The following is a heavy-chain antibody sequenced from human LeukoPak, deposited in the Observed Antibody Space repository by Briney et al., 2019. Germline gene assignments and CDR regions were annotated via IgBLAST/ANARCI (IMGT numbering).Heavy chain of an antibody. J-gene: IGHJ5*02. Sequence: GGSLRLSCAAPGFTFSSYGMHWVRQAPGKGLEWVAVISYDGSNKYYADSVKGRFTISRDNSKNTLYLQMNSLRAEDTAVYYCASRATVTTDRFWFDPWGQGTLITVSS. CDR2: ISYDGSNK. D-gene: IGHD4-11*01. CDR1: GFTFSSYG. V-gene: IGHV3-30*03. CDR3: ASRATVTTDRFWFDP.